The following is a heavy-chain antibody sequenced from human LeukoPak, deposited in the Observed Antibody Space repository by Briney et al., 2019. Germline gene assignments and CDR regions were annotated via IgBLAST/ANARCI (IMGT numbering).Heavy chain of an antibody. V-gene: IGHV3-30*18. CDR2: ISYDGATE. J-gene: IGHJ4*02. CDR1: GFKFRDYG. D-gene: IGHD3-16*01. CDR3: AKVGFGFGY. Sequence: GGSLRLSCLVSGFKFRDYGMHWVRQAPGKGLGWVAHISYDGATEHYADSVRGRFTVSRDDSKNTAYLQMDSLRPEDTASYFCAKVGFGFGYWGQGTVVTVSS.